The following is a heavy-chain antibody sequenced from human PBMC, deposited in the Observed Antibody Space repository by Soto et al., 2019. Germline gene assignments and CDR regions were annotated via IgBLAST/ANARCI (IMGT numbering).Heavy chain of an antibody. V-gene: IGHV4-4*02. D-gene: IGHD6-6*01. CDR2: IFHDGSS. Sequence: QVHLQESGPGLVKPSGTLSLTCAVSGASISSGSWWSWVRQPPGRGLERIGEIFHDGSSNYNPSLKSRVTMSVDKSKNYFSLELTSVTAADTALYYCARDEYNNSSDWGQGTLVTVSS. CDR3: ARDEYNNSSD. J-gene: IGHJ4*02. CDR1: GASISSGSW.